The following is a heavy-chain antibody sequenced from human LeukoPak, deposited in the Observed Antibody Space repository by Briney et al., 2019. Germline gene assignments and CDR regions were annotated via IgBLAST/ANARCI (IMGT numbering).Heavy chain of an antibody. CDR2: INQDGSEK. CDR3: ARAILDCSGGSCLYYYYYMDV. Sequence: PGGSLRLSCAASGFTFSNSWMSCVRQAPGKGLEWVANINQDGSEKYYVDSVKGRFTISRDNAKNSLYLQMNSLRAEDTAVYYCARAILDCSGGSCLYYYYYMDVWGKGTTVTVSS. J-gene: IGHJ6*03. CDR1: GFTFSNSW. D-gene: IGHD2-15*01. V-gene: IGHV3-7*01.